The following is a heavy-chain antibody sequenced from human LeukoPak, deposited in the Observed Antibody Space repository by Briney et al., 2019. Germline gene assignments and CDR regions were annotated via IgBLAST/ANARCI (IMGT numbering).Heavy chain of an antibody. CDR1: GGSISSYY. D-gene: IGHD3-10*01. J-gene: IGHJ4*02. CDR3: ARGSMVRGVIAFGY. V-gene: IGHV4-59*01. Sequence: KPSETLSLTCTVSGGSISSYYWSWIPQPPGKGLEWIGYIYYSWSTNYKLSLKSRVTISVHTSKNQFSLKLSSVTAAVTAVYYCARGSMVRGVIAFGYWGQGTLVTV. CDR2: IYYSWST.